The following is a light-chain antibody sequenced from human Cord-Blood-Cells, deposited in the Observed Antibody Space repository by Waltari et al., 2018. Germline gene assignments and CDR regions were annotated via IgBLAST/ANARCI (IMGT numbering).Light chain of an antibody. J-gene: IGLJ3*02. CDR3: SSYTSSSTWV. Sequence: QSALTQPASVSGSPGQSITISSTGTSSDVGGYNYVSWYQQHPGKAHKLMIYDVSKRPSGVSKRFSGSKSGNTASLTISGLQAEDEADYYCSSYTSSSTWVFGGGTKLTVL. CDR2: DVS. CDR1: SSDVGGYNY. V-gene: IGLV2-14*03.